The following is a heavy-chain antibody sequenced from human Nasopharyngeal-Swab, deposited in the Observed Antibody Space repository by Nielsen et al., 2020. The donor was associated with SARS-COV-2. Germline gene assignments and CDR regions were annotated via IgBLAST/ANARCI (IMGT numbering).Heavy chain of an antibody. Sequence: SETLSLTCSVSGGSIRDNNYYWSWIRQPPGTGLEWIGSMSYSGVTFYNPSLRNRVTLSVATSKNLLSLKLDSVTAADTALYYCARHSRVTTVVVVTLFDFWGQGIQVTVSS. CDR1: GGSIRDNNYY. J-gene: IGHJ4*02. V-gene: IGHV4-39*01. CDR2: MSYSGVT. CDR3: ARHSRVTTVVVVTLFDF. D-gene: IGHD3-22*01.